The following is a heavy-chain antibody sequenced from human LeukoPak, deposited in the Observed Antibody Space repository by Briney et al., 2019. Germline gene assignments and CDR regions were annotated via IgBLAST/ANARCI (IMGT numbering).Heavy chain of an antibody. V-gene: IGHV3-23*01. CDR1: GFTFSNFA. CDR2: ISGSGGST. Sequence: GGSLRLSCAASGFTFSNFAMSWVRQAPGKGLEWVSTISGSGGSTYYADSVKGRFTISRDNSKNTLYLQMNSLRAEDTAVYYCANSRTVGTKRYFDYWGQGTLVTVSS. J-gene: IGHJ4*02. CDR3: ANSRTVGTKRYFDY. D-gene: IGHD1-7*01.